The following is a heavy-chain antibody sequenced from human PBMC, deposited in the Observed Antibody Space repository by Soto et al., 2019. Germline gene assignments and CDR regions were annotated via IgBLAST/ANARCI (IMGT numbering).Heavy chain of an antibody. V-gene: IGHV1-8*01. CDR3: ARGTGSSWFDY. CDR1: GYTFTSYD. J-gene: IGHJ4*02. Sequence: ASVTVSCQASGYTFTSYDINLVRQATGQGLEWMGWMNPNSDNTKYAQRFQGRVTITRDTSASTAYMDLSSLRSEDTAVYYCARGTGSSWFDYWGQGTLVTVSS. CDR2: MNPNSDNT. D-gene: IGHD6-13*01.